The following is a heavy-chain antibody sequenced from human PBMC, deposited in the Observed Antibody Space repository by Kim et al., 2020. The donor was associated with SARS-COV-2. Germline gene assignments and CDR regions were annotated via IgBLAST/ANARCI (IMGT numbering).Heavy chain of an antibody. J-gene: IGHJ5*02. CDR2: IWYDESNK. D-gene: IGHD3-10*01. V-gene: IGHV3-33*01. Sequence: GGSLRLSCAASGFTFSSYGMHWVRQAPGKGLEWVAVIWYDESNKYYADSVKGRFTISRDNSKNTLYLQMNSLRAEDTAVYYCAREAPLWFGELPNWFDPWGQGTLVTVSS. CDR3: AREAPLWFGELPNWFDP. CDR1: GFTFSSYG.